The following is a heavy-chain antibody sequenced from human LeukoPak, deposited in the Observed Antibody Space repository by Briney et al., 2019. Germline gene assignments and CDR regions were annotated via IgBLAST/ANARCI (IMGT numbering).Heavy chain of an antibody. CDR3: ARDPYRIYYYYGMDV. D-gene: IGHD2-15*01. CDR2: MNPNSGNT. CDR1: GYTFTSYD. Sequence: VASVKVSCKASGYTFTSYDINWVRQATGQGLEWMGWMNPNSGNTGYAQKFQGRVTMTRNTSISTAYMELSSLRSEDAAVYYCARDPYRIYYYYGMDVWGQGTTVTVSS. J-gene: IGHJ6*02. V-gene: IGHV1-8*01.